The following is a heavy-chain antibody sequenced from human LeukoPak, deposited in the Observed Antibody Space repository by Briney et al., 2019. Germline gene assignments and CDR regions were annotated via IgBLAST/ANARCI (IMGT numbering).Heavy chain of an antibody. Sequence: GGSLRLSCAASGFTFSDYYMNWIRQAPGKGLEWVSYISSGGGTRSYADSVKGRFTISRDNAKNSLYLQMNSLRAEDTAVYYCARGRGGVFGVVVYYYYYMDVWGKGTTVTVSS. D-gene: IGHD3-3*01. J-gene: IGHJ6*03. V-gene: IGHV3-11*04. CDR2: ISSGGGTR. CDR3: ARGRGGVFGVVVYYYYYMDV. CDR1: GFTFSDYY.